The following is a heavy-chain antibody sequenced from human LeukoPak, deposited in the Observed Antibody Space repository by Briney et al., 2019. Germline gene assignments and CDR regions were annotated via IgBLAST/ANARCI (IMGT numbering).Heavy chain of an antibody. D-gene: IGHD3-10*01. CDR1: GFTFSSYG. V-gene: IGHV3-33*06. CDR2: IWYDGSNK. CDR3: AKGSLWFGESLIDY. J-gene: IGHJ4*02. Sequence: PGRSLRLSCAASGFTFSSYGMHWVRQAPGKGLEWVAVIWYDGSNKYYADSVKGRFTVSRDNSKNTLYLQMNSLRAEDTAVYYCAKGSLWFGESLIDYWGQGTLVTVSS.